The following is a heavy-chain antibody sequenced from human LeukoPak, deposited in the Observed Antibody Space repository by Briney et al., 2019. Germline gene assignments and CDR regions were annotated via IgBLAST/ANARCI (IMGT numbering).Heavy chain of an antibody. CDR1: GGTFSSYA. Sequence: ASVKVSCKASGGTFSSYAISWVRQAPGQGLEWMGGIIPIFGTANYAQKFQGRVTITADKSTSTAYMELSSLRSEDTAVYYCARDVAAAGTGLDFDYWGQGTLVTVSS. V-gene: IGHV1-69*06. CDR3: ARDVAAAGTGLDFDY. D-gene: IGHD6-13*01. CDR2: IIPIFGTA. J-gene: IGHJ4*02.